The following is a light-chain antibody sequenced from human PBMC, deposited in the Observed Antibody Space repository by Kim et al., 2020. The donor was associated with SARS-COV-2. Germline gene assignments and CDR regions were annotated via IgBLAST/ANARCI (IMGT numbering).Light chain of an antibody. Sequence: DIQMTQSPSTVSASVGDRVTITCRASQGISSWLAWYQQKPGKAPKLLIYNASSLESGVPSRFSGSGSGTEFTLTISSLQPDDFATYYCQQDNSYPWTFGQGTKVDIK. V-gene: IGKV1-5*01. CDR1: QGISSW. CDR2: NAS. J-gene: IGKJ1*01. CDR3: QQDNSYPWT.